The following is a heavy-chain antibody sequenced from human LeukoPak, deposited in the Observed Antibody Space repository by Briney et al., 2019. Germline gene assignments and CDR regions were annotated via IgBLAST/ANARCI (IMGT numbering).Heavy chain of an antibody. CDR3: ARRGGYSYGYYGY. Sequence: PSETLSLTCTVSGGSISSGSYYWSWIRQPAGKGLEWIGEINHSGSTNYNPSLKSRVTISVDTSKNQFSLKLSSVTAADTAVHYCARRGGYSYGYYGYWGQGTLVTVSS. D-gene: IGHD5-18*01. CDR1: GGSISSGSYY. J-gene: IGHJ4*02. CDR2: INHSGST. V-gene: IGHV4-61*10.